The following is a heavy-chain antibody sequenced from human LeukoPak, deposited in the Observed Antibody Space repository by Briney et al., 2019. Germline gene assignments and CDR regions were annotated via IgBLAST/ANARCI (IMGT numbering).Heavy chain of an antibody. J-gene: IGHJ4*02. D-gene: IGHD3-10*01. V-gene: IGHV4-34*01. CDR3: ARTDEKRISGSGSYYRGRPVDY. CDR1: GGSFSGYY. Sequence: PSETLSLTCAVYGGSFSGYYWSWIRQPPGKGLEWIGEINHSGNTNYNPSLKSRVTISVDTNKNQFSLKVTSVTAADAAVYYCARTDEKRISGSGSYYRGRPVDYWGQGTLVTVSS. CDR2: INHSGNT.